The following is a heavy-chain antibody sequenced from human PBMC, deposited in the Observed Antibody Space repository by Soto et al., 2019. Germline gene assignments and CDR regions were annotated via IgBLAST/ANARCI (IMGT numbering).Heavy chain of an antibody. J-gene: IGHJ3*02. CDR1: GFTFSSYG. V-gene: IGHV3-33*01. CDR3: ARAYCGGDCSDAFDI. CDR2: IWYDGSNK. D-gene: IGHD2-21*02. Sequence: PGGSLRLSCAASGFTFSSYGMHWVRQAPGKGLEWVAVIWYDGSNKYYADSVKGRFTISRDNSKNTLYLQMNSLRAEDTAVYYCARAYCGGDCSDAFDIWGQGTMVTVSS.